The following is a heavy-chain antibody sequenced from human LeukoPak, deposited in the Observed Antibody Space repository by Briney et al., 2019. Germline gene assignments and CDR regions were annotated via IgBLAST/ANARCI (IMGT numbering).Heavy chain of an antibody. CDR1: GGSISSGGYY. CDR3: ARSTYYYGSTGPYYFDC. CDR2: IYYSGST. Sequence: SETLSLTCTVSGGSISSGGYYWNWIRQHPGKGLEWIGYIYYSGSTYYNPSLKSRVTISVDTTKNQFSLKLSSVTAADTAVYYCARSTYYYGSTGPYYFDCWGQGTLVTVSS. J-gene: IGHJ4*02. V-gene: IGHV4-31*03. D-gene: IGHD3-22*01.